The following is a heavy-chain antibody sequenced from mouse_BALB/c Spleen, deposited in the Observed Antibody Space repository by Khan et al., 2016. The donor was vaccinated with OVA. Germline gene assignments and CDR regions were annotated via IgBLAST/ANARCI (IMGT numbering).Heavy chain of an antibody. J-gene: IGHJ2*01. CDR2: INPHIGET. Sequence: EVELVESGPELVKPGASVKISCKASGYSFTGYFMNWVMQSHGKSLEWIGRINPHIGETFYNQKFKGKATLTVDEYSSTAHMELRSLASEDSAVYYCSRIYRSDFDYWGQGTTVTVSS. V-gene: IGHV1-20*02. CDR1: GYSFTGYF. CDR3: SRIYRSDFDY. D-gene: IGHD1-1*01.